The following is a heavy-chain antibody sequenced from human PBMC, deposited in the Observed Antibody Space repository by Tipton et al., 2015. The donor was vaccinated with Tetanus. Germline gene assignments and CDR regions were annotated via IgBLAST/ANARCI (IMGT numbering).Heavy chain of an antibody. V-gene: IGHV1-2*02. J-gene: IGHJ6*02. CDR2: IDPNSGGT. D-gene: IGHD3-22*01. CDR1: GYTFTGYY. CDR3: ARDRGDYIYYGMDV. Sequence: QLVQSGAEVKKPGASVKVSCKASGYTFTGYYIYWVRQAPGQGLEWMGWIDPNSGGTVYAQKFQGRVPMTRDTSSSTAYMELRSLRSDDTAVYYCARDRGDYIYYGMDVWGPGTTVTVS.